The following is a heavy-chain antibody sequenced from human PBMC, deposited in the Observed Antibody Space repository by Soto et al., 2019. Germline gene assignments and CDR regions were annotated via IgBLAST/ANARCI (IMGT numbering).Heavy chain of an antibody. CDR3: ARGDCGTASRYFGGTH. D-gene: IGHD2-2*01. Sequence: EVQLAESGGGLVQPGGSLRLSCAASGFTFSNYWMHWVRQAPGKGLVWVSRIKTDGSNATYADSVKGRFTISRDNARNTLYLQMNSLRPEDTAVYYCARGDCGTASRYFGGTHWGQGTLVAVSS. J-gene: IGHJ4*02. CDR1: GFTFSNYW. CDR2: IKTDGSNA. V-gene: IGHV3-74*01.